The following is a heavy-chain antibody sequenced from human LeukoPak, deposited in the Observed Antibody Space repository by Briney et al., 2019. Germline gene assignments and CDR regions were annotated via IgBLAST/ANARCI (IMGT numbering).Heavy chain of an antibody. CDR1: GGTFSSYA. Sequence: SVKVSCKASGGTFSSYAISWVRQAPGQGLEWMGGIIPIFGTANYAQKFQGRVTITADESTSTAYMELSSLRSEDTAVYYCARGHVEMATILTLDYWGQGTLVTVSS. D-gene: IGHD5-24*01. V-gene: IGHV1-69*13. CDR2: IIPIFGTA. CDR3: ARGHVEMATILTLDY. J-gene: IGHJ4*02.